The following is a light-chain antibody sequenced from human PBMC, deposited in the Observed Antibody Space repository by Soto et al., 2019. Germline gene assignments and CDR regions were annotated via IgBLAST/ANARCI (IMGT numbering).Light chain of an antibody. J-gene: IGKJ5*01. CDR1: QSVSNND. CDR2: ADS. V-gene: IGKV3-11*01. Sequence: EIVLTQSPGTLSLSSGERATLSCRASQSVSNNDLAWDQQTPGQAPRLLIYADSNRATGIPARVSGSGSGTDFTPTISSLEPKDFSVYYCQQRDNWPITFGQGTRLEI. CDR3: QQRDNWPIT.